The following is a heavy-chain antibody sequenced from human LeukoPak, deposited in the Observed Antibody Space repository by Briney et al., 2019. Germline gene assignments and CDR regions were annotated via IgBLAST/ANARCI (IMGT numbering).Heavy chain of an antibody. CDR3: ARGVRDGYSLHYFDY. J-gene: IGHJ4*02. V-gene: IGHV4-34*01. CDR1: GGSFSGYY. CDR2: INHSGST. Sequence: ASETLSLTCAVYGGSFSGYYWSWIRQPPGKGLEWIGEINHSGSTNYNPSLKSRVTISVDTSKNQFSLKLSSVTAADTAVYYCARGVRDGYSLHYFDYWGQGTLVTVSS. D-gene: IGHD5-24*01.